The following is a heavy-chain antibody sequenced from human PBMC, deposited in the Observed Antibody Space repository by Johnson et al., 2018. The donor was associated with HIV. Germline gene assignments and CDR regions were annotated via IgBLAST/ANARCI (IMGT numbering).Heavy chain of an antibody. CDR3: ARSGGYPNAFDI. Sequence: VQLVESGGGLVQPGGSLRLSCAASGFTVSSNYMSWVRQAPGKGLEWVSVIYSGGSTYYADSVKGRFTISRDNSKNSLLLQMNSLRVEDTAVYYCARSGGYPNAFDIWGHGTMVTVSS. CDR1: GFTVSSNY. J-gene: IGHJ3*02. V-gene: IGHV3-66*01. CDR2: IYSGGST. D-gene: IGHD1-26*01.